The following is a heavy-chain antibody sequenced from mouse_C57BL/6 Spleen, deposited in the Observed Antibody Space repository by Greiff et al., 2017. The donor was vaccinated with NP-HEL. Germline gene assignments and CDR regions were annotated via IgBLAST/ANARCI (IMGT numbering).Heavy chain of an antibody. D-gene: IGHD2-2*01. CDR3: SRGIYYGYGLDY. Sequence: VQLQQSVAELVRPGASVKLSCTASGYNIKNTYMHWVKQRPEQGLEWIGRIDPANGNTKYAQKFQGKATITADTSSNTAYLQLSSLTSEDTAIDYCSRGIYYGYGLDYWGQGTTLTVSS. V-gene: IGHV14-3*01. CDR1: GYNIKNTY. J-gene: IGHJ2*01. CDR2: IDPANGNT.